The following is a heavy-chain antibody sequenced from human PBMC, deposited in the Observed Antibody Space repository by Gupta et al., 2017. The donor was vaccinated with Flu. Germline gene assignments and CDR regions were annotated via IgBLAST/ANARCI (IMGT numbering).Heavy chain of an antibody. V-gene: IGHV3-74*03. CDR3: ASAYCFTASGVDV. CDR1: GFTCREYW. CDR2: ITSDGSTN. D-gene: IGHD2-21*01. Sequence: EVQLVESGGDSVPPGGSPRLSCAASGFTCREYWIHCVRQVPGKGLVWVSHITSDGSTNTFVVSVKGRFHISRDNAKKTMYLHMTTVEVEDTAVYYCASAYCFTASGVDVCGLVSTVTMSS. J-gene: IGHJ6*01.